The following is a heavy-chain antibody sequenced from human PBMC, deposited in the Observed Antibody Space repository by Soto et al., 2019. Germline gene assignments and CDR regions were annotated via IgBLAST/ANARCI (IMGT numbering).Heavy chain of an antibody. V-gene: IGHV1-69*06. CDR3: ATWSSHSESDCFDS. CDR1: GGTFNTYS. Sequence: KVSCKASGGTFNTYSINWVRQAPGRGLELVGQIVPRYDSVNYAENFQGRVTITADKSTKTAYMELTSLRSEDTALYFCATWSSHSESDCFDSWGQGTLVTVSS. D-gene: IGHD1-26*01. CDR2: IVPRYDSV. J-gene: IGHJ4*02.